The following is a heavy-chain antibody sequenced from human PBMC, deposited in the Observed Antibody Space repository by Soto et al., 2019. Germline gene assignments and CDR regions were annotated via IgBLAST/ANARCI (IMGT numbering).Heavy chain of an antibody. CDR1: GLSFRKAW. D-gene: IGHD3-10*01. Sequence: GGSLRLSCTAAGLSFRKAWVSWLRPPPGQVLERVGRSTSKTDGGTTDYAAPVKGKFPISRDDSKNTLYLQMNSLKTEDTAVYYCTTDNLRLLWFGELSYWGQGTLVTVSS. CDR2: STSKTDGGTT. V-gene: IGHV3-15*01. CDR3: TTDNLRLLWFGELSY. J-gene: IGHJ4*02.